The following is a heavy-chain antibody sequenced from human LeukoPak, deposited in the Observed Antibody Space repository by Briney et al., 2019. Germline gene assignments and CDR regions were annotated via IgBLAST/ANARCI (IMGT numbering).Heavy chain of an antibody. D-gene: IGHD6-19*01. J-gene: IGHJ4*02. CDR3: VRAGSGWLCDY. CDR1: GFSIRSYY. Sequence: SETLSLTCTASGFSIRSYYLSWIRQPPGKGLEWIGYIYYSGSTNYNPSLKSRVTISVDTCKNQFSPKVRSVTAADTAVYYCVRAGSGWLCDYWGQGPLVTVSS. CDR2: IYYSGST. V-gene: IGHV4-59*01.